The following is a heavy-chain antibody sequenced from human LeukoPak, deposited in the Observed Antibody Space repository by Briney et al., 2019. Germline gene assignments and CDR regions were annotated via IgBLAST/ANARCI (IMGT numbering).Heavy chain of an antibody. CDR3: ARVGATGTTSPFDY. CDR1: GYTYTGYY. J-gene: IGHJ4*02. Sequence: ASVKVSCKASGYTYTGYYMHWVRQAPGQGLEWMGWINPNSGGTNYAQKFQGRVTMTRDTSISTAYMELSRLRSDDTALYYCARVGATGTTSPFDYGGRGPLVPVPS. D-gene: IGHD1-1*01. CDR2: INPNSGGT. V-gene: IGHV1-2*02.